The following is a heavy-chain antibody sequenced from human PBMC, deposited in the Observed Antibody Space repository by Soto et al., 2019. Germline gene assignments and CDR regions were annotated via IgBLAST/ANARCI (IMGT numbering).Heavy chain of an antibody. J-gene: IGHJ4*02. CDR1: GFTFSSYW. CDR3: AKGYSGYDYAN. D-gene: IGHD5-12*01. CDR2: INSDGRST. Sequence: HPGGSLRLSCAASGFTFSSYWVHWVRQAPGKGLVWVSRINSDGRSTTYADSVKGRFTISRDNAKNTVYLQMNSLSAEDTAVYFCAKGYSGYDYANWGQGSLVTVSS. V-gene: IGHV3-74*01.